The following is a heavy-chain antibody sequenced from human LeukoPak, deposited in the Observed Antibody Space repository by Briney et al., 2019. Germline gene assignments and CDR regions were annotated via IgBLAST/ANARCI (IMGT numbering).Heavy chain of an antibody. V-gene: IGHV4-34*01. CDR2: INHSGST. CDR3: ARGKSGSYPLDY. J-gene: IGHJ4*02. D-gene: IGHD1-26*01. CDR1: GGSFSGYY. Sequence: SESLSLTCAVYGGSFSGYYWSWIRQPPGKGLEWIGEINHSGSTNYNPTLKSRVTISVDTSKNQFSLKLSSVTAADTAVYYCARGKSGSYPLDYWGQGTLVTVSS.